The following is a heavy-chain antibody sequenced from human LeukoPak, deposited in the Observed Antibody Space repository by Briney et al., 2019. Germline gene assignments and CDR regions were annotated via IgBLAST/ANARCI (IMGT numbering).Heavy chain of an antibody. J-gene: IGHJ4*02. CDR2: IYYSGST. CDR3: ARYYYDSSGYYYFDY. Sequence: SETLSLTCTVSGGSISSSSYYWGWIRQPPGKGLEWIGIIYYSGSTYYNPSLKSRVTLSVDTSKNQFSLKLSSVTAADTAVYYCARYYYDSSGYYYFDYWGQGTLVTVSS. D-gene: IGHD3-22*01. V-gene: IGHV4-39*07. CDR1: GGSISSSSYY.